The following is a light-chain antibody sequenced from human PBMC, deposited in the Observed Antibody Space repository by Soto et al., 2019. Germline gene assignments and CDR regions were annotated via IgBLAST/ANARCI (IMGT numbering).Light chain of an antibody. Sequence: DIQMTQSPSSLSAYLGDRVTITCRASQGISNYLAWYQQKPGRLPKLLLFGASTLQSGVPARFSGSCSGTLFTLTINGLLPEDFATYYCQKYYRAPFTFGPGTKVDFK. J-gene: IGKJ3*01. CDR1: QGISNY. CDR2: GAS. CDR3: QKYYRAPFT. V-gene: IGKV1-27*01.